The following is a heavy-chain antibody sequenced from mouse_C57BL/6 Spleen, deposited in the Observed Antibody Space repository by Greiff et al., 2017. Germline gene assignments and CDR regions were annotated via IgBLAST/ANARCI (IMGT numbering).Heavy chain of an antibody. CDR1: GYAFSSYW. D-gene: IGHD1-1*01. CDR2: IYPGDGDT. Sequence: QVQLQQSGAELVKPGASVKISCKASGYAFSSYWMNWVKQRPGKGLEWIGQIYPGDGDTNYNGKFKGKATLTADKSSITAYMQLSSLTSEDSAVYFCARAAGGSSQYYYAMDYWGQGTSVTVSS. J-gene: IGHJ4*01. V-gene: IGHV1-80*01. CDR3: ARAAGGSSQYYYAMDY.